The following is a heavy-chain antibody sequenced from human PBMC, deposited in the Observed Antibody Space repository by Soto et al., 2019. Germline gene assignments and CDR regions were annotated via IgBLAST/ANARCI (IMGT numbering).Heavy chain of an antibody. CDR2: INPNSGGT. D-gene: IGHD3-3*01. Sequence: ASVKVSCKASGYTFTGYYMHWVRQAPGQGLEWMGWINPNSGGTNYAQKFQGRVTMTRDTSISTAYMELSRLRSDDTAVYYCASASGITIFGVVITEYYFDYWGQGTLVTVSS. J-gene: IGHJ4*02. CDR1: GYTFTGYY. V-gene: IGHV1-2*02. CDR3: ASASGITIFGVVITEYYFDY.